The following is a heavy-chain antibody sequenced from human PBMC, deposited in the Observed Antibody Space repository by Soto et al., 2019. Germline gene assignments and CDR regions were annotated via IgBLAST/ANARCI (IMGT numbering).Heavy chain of an antibody. D-gene: IGHD3-10*01. V-gene: IGHV3-74*02. J-gene: IGHJ4*02. CDR2: IYNDGTYS. CDR3: TRGPRPISTGTGAY. CDR1: GFIFKMYW. Sequence: EVQLLESGGGVVQPGGSLRLSCVASGFIFKMYWMHWVRQSPGKGLVWISRIYNDGTYSDYADSVRGRFTISRDNVNDTLYLQMNNLRAEDSGLYYCTRGPRPISTGTGAYWGQGTQVTVSS.